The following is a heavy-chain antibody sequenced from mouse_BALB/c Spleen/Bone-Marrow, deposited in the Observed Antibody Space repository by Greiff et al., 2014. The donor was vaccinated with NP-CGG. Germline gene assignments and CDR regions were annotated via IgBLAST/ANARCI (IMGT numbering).Heavy chain of an antibody. CDR1: GYSITSDYA. Sequence: EVQLQQSGPGLVKPSQSLSLTCTVTGYSITSDYAWNWIRQLPGNKLEWMGYISYSGSTSYNPSLKSRISITRDTSKNQFFLQLNSVTTEDTATYYCASPLLFAYWGQGTLVTVSA. CDR2: ISYSGST. J-gene: IGHJ3*01. V-gene: IGHV3-2*02. CDR3: ASPLLFAY. D-gene: IGHD2-3*01.